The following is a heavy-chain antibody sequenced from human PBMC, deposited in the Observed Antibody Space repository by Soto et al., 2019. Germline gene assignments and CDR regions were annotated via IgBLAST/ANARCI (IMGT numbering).Heavy chain of an antibody. CDR1: GITFSNFW. CDR2: IKEDGSRT. Sequence: EVQLLESGGGLVQPGGSLRLSCTASGITFSNFWMTWVRQAPGKGLEWVANIKEDGSRTYYVDSVKGRFTISRDNAENSLYLQLNSLRADDTAVYYCARAYEASSGWKFDYWGQGILVTVSS. CDR3: ARAYEASSGWKFDY. J-gene: IGHJ4*02. D-gene: IGHD6-19*01. V-gene: IGHV3-7*03.